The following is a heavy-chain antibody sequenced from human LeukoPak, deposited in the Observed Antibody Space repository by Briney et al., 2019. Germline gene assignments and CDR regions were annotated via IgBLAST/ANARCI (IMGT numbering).Heavy chain of an antibody. Sequence: PSGTLSLTCAVSGGSISSSNWWSWVRQPPGKGLEWIGEIYHSGSTNNNPSLKSRVTISVDKSKNQFSLKLSSVTAADTAVYYCGRKHCSGGSCYLYHYYGMDVWGQGTTVTVSS. CDR1: GGSISSSNW. CDR3: GRKHCSGGSCYLYHYYGMDV. V-gene: IGHV4-4*02. CDR2: IYHSGST. J-gene: IGHJ6*02. D-gene: IGHD2-15*01.